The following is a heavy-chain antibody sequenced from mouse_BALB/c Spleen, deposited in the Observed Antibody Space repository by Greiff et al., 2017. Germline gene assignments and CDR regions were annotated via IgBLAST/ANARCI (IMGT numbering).Heavy chain of an antibody. CDR2: IDTSDSYT. J-gene: IGHJ2*01. D-gene: IGHD1-2*01. CDR3: ARCRYGYYYFDY. CDR1: GYTFTDYW. V-gene: IGHV1-69*01. Sequence: QVQLQQPGAELVMPGASVKMSCKASGYTFTDYWMHWVKQRPGQGLEWIGAIDTSDSYTSYNQKFKGKATLTVDESSSTAYMQLSSLTSEDSAVYYCARCRYGYYYFDYWGQGTTLTVSS.